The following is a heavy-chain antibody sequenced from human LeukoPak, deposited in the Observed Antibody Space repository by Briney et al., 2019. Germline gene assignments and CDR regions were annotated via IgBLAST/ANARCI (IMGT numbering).Heavy chain of an antibody. V-gene: IGHV4-31*03. D-gene: IGHD2-15*01. CDR1: GGSISSGGHY. Sequence: SETLSLTCTVSGGSISSGGHYWSWIRQHPGKGLEWIGYIYYSGSTYYNPSLKSRVTLSVDTSKNQFSLKLSSVTAADTAVYYCARMHCSGGSCYTAYFDYWGQGTLVTVSS. CDR3: ARMHCSGGSCYTAYFDY. CDR2: IYYSGST. J-gene: IGHJ4*02.